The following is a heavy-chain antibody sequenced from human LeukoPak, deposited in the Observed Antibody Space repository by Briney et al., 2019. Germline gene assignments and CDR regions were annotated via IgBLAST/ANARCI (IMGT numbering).Heavy chain of an antibody. V-gene: IGHV1-18*01. CDR2: ISAYNGNT. D-gene: IGHD2-15*01. Sequence: GASVKVSCKASGYTFTSYGISWVRQAPGQGLEWMGWISAYNGNTNYAQKLQGRVTMTTDTSTSTAYMELRSLRSDDTAVYYCAMAPLYCSGGSCYSGYYYYYMDVWGKGTTVTISS. J-gene: IGHJ6*03. CDR1: GYTFTSYG. CDR3: AMAPLYCSGGSCYSGYYYYYMDV.